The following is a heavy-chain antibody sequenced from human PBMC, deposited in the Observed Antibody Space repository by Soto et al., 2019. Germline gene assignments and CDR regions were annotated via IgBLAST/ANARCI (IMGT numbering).Heavy chain of an antibody. V-gene: IGHV1-8*02. CDR1: GYTFTIYD. Sequence: ASVKVSCKASGYTFTIYDINWVRPATGQGLEWMGWMNPNSGNTGYAQKFQGRVTMTRNTSISTAYMELSSLRSEDTAVYYCARRKWLSRTDFDYWGLGTLVTVSS. D-gene: IGHD3-22*01. CDR2: MNPNSGNT. J-gene: IGHJ4*02. CDR3: ARRKWLSRTDFDY.